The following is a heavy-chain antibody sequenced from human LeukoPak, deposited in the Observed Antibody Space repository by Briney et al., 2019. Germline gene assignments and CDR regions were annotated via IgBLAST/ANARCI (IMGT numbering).Heavy chain of an antibody. Sequence: SETLSLTCTVSGGSISSYYWSWIRQPAGKGLEWIGRIYANGRTNYNPSLKSRVTVSVDTSKNQFSLKLNSVTAADTAVYYCARGKDDSSNIFDYWGQGTLVTVSS. CDR3: ARGKDDSSNIFDY. CDR2: IYANGRT. J-gene: IGHJ4*02. D-gene: IGHD6-13*01. CDR1: GGSISSYY. V-gene: IGHV4-4*07.